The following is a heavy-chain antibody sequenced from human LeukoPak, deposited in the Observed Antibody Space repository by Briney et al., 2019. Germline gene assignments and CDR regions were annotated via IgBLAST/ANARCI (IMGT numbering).Heavy chain of an antibody. CDR1: GGSISSSYY. Sequence: SETLSLTCTVSGGSISSSYYWGWIRQPPGKGLEWIGSIYYSGSTYYNPSLQSRVTISIDTSKNQFSLKLSSVTAADTAVYYCARRQYSTSPFDPWGQGTLATVSS. V-gene: IGHV4-39*01. D-gene: IGHD6-6*01. J-gene: IGHJ5*02. CDR3: ARRQYSTSPFDP. CDR2: IYYSGST.